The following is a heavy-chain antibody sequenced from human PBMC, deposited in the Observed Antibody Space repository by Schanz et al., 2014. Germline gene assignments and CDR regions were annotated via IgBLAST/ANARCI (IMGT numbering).Heavy chain of an antibody. CDR2: IWYDENNK. J-gene: IGHJ4*02. D-gene: IGHD3-10*01. CDR1: GFTFSSYG. Sequence: QVQLVESGGGVVQFGRSLRLSCVASGFTFSSYGMHWVRQAPGKGLEWVAVIWYDENNKYYADSVKGRFTMSRDNSKNALYLQMSIRRAEEATVYYCATAYYRLIISFDYWGQGALVTVSS. V-gene: IGHV3-33*01. CDR3: ATAYYRLIISFDY.